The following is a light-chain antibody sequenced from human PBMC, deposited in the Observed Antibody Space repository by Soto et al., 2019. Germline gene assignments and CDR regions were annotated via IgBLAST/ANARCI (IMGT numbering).Light chain of an antibody. CDR3: SSYTSSSTLWV. V-gene: IGLV2-14*01. CDR1: RSDVGGYKY. J-gene: IGLJ3*02. CDR2: EVS. Sequence: QSALTQPASVSGSPGQSITIYCTGTRSDVGGYKYVSWYQQHPGKVPKLMIYEVSNRPSGVSNXFSGSKSGNTASLTISGXXXEDEXXYYCSSYTSSSTLWVFGGGTKLTVL.